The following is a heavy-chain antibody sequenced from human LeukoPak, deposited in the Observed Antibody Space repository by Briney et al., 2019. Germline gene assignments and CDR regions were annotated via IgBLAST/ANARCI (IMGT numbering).Heavy chain of an antibody. V-gene: IGHV1-2*02. CDR3: ARGLRGYSSGSVLKGWFDP. J-gene: IGHJ5*02. D-gene: IGHD6-25*01. CDR1: GYTFTGYY. Sequence: ASVKVSCKASGYTFTGYYMHWVRQAPGQGLEWMGWINPNSGGTNYAQKFQGRVTMTRDTSISTAYMELSRLKSDDTAVYSCARGLRGYSSGSVLKGWFDPWGQGTLVTVSS. CDR2: INPNSGGT.